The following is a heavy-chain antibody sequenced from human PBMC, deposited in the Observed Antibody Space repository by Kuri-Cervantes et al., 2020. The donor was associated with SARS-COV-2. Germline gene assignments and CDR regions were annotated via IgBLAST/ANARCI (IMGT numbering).Heavy chain of an antibody. Sequence: ESLKISCAVSGVPVTGGTYSWAWIRQPPGKGLEWIGYIYYSGSTNYNPSLKSRVTISVDTSKNQFSLKLSSVTAADTTVYYCARGIVGATGGYYFDYWGQGTLVTVSS. CDR2: IYYSGST. CDR1: GVPVTGGTYS. J-gene: IGHJ4*02. CDR3: ARGIVGATGGYYFDY. V-gene: IGHV4-61*01. D-gene: IGHD1-26*01.